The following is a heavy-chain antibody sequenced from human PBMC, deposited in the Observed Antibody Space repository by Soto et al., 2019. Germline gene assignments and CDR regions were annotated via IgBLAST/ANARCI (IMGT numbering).Heavy chain of an antibody. J-gene: IGHJ3*02. CDR2: IIPIFGTR. CDR1: GGTFSSYA. Sequence: GASVKVSCKASGGTFSSYAISWVRQAPGQGLEWMGGIIPIFGTRNYAQKFQGRVTISADESTSTAYMELSSLRSEDTAVYYCARAANYYGSGSYSAFDIWGQGTKVTVSS. D-gene: IGHD3-10*01. V-gene: IGHV1-69*13. CDR3: ARAANYYGSGSYSAFDI.